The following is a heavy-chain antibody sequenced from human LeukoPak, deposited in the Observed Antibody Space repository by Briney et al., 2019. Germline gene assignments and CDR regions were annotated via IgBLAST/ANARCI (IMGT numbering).Heavy chain of an antibody. V-gene: IGHV4-59*01. CDR3: AREKGHYYDSSGYYLGYYFDY. D-gene: IGHD3-22*01. Sequence: SETLSLTCTVSGGSISSYYWSWIQQPPGKGLEWIGYIYYSGSTNYNPSLKSRVTISVDTSKNQFSLKLSSVTAADTAVYYCAREKGHYYDSSGYYLGYYFDYWGQGTLVTVSS. J-gene: IGHJ4*02. CDR1: GGSISSYY. CDR2: IYYSGST.